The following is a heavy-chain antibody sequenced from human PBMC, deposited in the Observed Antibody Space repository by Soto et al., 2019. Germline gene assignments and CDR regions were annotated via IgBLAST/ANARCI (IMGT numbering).Heavy chain of an antibody. CDR2: IYYSGST. V-gene: IGHV4-39*01. D-gene: IGHD2-2*01. CDR3: ARLFPDYAPATYYMDV. J-gene: IGHJ6*03. CDR1: GGSISSSSYY. Sequence: PLETLSHTCTVSGGSISSSSYYWGWIRQPPGKGLEWIGSIYYSGSTYYNPSLKSRVTISVDTSKNQFSLKLSSVTAADTAVYYCARLFPDYAPATYYMDVWGKGTTVTVSS.